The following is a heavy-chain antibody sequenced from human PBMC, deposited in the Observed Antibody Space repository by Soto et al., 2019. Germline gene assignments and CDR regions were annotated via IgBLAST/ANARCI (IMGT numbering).Heavy chain of an antibody. J-gene: IGHJ4*02. V-gene: IGHV1-69*02. D-gene: IGHD2-8*01. CDR1: GGIFNRYS. CDR3: ATFYGVDCTTTTGYGDFDY. CDR2: IIPLFGIT. Sequence: QVQLVQSGAEVKKPGSSVKVSCKASGGIFNRYSVSWVRQAPGQGLEWRGRIIPLFGITNYAQKFQGRVMITADKATNTAYMEVNGLRSEDTALYYGATFYGVDCTTTTGYGDFDYWGQGTLVTVTS.